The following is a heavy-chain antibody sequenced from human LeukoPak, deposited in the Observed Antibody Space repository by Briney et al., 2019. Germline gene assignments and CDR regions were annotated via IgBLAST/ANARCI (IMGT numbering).Heavy chain of an antibody. D-gene: IGHD2-2*01. V-gene: IGHV3-23*01. J-gene: IGHJ4*02. CDR1: GFTFSSFA. CDR3: AKLRAPVVSGSRPVD. CDR2: ISGSGSST. Sequence: GGSLRLSCAASGFTFSSFAMSWVRQAPGKGLAWVSCISGSGSSTYYADSVKGRFSITRDNSRNTLHLQMGSLRDEDTAVYYCAKLRAPVVSGSRPVDWGQGTLVTVSS.